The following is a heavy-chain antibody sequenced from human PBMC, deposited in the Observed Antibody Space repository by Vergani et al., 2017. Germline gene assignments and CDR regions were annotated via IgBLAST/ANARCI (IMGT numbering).Heavy chain of an antibody. CDR1: GFTFSSYW. CDR2: IKQDGSEK. D-gene: IGHD3-9*01. V-gene: IGHV3-7*03. Sequence: EVQLVESGGGLVQPGGSLRLSCAASGFTFSSYWMSWVRQAPGRGLEWVANIKQDGSEKYYVDSVKGRFTISRDNAKNALYLQMNSLRAEYTAVYYCARVWCWLLLEDAFDIWGQGTMVTVSS. CDR3: ARVWCWLLLEDAFDI. J-gene: IGHJ3*02.